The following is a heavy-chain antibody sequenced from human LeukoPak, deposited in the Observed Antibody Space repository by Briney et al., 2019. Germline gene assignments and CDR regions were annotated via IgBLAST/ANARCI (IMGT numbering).Heavy chain of an antibody. CDR2: INQDGSEK. V-gene: IGHV3-7*01. CDR1: GFTFSSYW. D-gene: IGHD5-18*01. J-gene: IGHJ4*02. CDR3: ARDLIQLWLRGFIGY. Sequence: PGGSLRLSCAVSGFTFSSYWMSWVRQAPGKGLEWVDNINQDGSEKYYVDSVKGRFTISRDNAKNTLYLQMNSLRAEDTAVYYCARDLIQLWLRGFIGYWGQGTLVTVSS.